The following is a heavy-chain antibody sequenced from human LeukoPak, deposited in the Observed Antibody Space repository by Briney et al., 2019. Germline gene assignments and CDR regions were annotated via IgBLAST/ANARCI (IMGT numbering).Heavy chain of an antibody. Sequence: ASVKVSCKASGYTFTSYDINWGRQATGQGLEWMGWMNPNSGNTGYAQKFQGRVTMTRNTSISTAYMELSSLRSEDTAVYYCATDYYDSRGFDYWGQGTLVTVSS. CDR3: ATDYYDSRGFDY. CDR2: MNPNSGNT. V-gene: IGHV1-8*01. CDR1: GYTFTSYD. D-gene: IGHD3-22*01. J-gene: IGHJ4*02.